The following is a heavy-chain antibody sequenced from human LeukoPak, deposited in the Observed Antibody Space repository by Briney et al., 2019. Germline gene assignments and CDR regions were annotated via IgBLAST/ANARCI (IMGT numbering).Heavy chain of an antibody. V-gene: IGHV3-30*04. Sequence: GGSLRLSCAASGFTFSSYAMHWVRQAPGKGLKWVAVISYDGSNKYYADSVKGRFTISRDNSKNTLYLQMNSLRAEDTAVYYCARAPGFIYGGFDYWGQGTLVTVSS. J-gene: IGHJ4*02. D-gene: IGHD3-3*02. CDR3: ARAPGFIYGGFDY. CDR1: GFTFSSYA. CDR2: ISYDGSNK.